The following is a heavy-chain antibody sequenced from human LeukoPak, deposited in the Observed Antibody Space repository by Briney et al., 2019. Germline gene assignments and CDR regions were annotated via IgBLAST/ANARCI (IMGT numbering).Heavy chain of an antibody. D-gene: IGHD2-15*01. CDR1: GYTFTKYD. J-gene: IGHJ6*03. CDR3: ARRGFAASYYYYYYMDV. CDR2: MNPNSGNT. Sequence: ASVKVSCKAYGYTFTKYDINWVRQSTGQGLEWMGWMNPNSGNTGYAQKFQGRVTMTRDTSISTAYMELSRLRSDDTAVYYCARRGFAASYYYYYYMDVWGKGTTVTISS. V-gene: IGHV1-8*01.